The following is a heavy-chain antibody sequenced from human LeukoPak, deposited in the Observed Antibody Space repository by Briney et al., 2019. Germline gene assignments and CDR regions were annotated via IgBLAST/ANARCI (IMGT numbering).Heavy chain of an antibody. CDR3: ARTLLRGLHDAFDI. CDR1: GFTFTYYA. D-gene: IGHD1-26*01. Sequence: GGSLRLSCAASGFTFTYYAMSWVRQAPGKGLEWVSIISVGGTRTYYADSVKGRFTISSDNSKNTLYLQMNSLRAEDTAVYCCARTLLRGLHDAFDIWGQGTMVTVSS. J-gene: IGHJ3*02. CDR2: ISVGGTRT. V-gene: IGHV3-23*01.